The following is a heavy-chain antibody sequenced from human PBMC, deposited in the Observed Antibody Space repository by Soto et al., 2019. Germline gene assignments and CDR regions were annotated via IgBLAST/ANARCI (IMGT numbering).Heavy chain of an antibody. CDR1: GFTFSSYA. Sequence: EVKLLESGGGLVQPGGSLRLSCAVSGFTFSSYAMSWVXXXXGKGLEWVSAISGGGGSTYYADSVRGRFSISKDKSXXXXXXXXXXXXXXXXXXXXXXXXXXXSSXWYSLDSWGQGTLVIVSS. CDR2: ISGGGGST. V-gene: IGHV3-23*01. J-gene: IGHJ4*02. CDR3: XXXXXXSSXWYSLDS. D-gene: IGHD6-19*01.